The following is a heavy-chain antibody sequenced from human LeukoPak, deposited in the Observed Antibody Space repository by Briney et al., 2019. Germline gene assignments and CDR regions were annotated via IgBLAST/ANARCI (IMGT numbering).Heavy chain of an antibody. CDR1: GGSISSHY. J-gene: IGHJ5*02. Sequence: SETLSLTCTVSGGSISSHYWSWIRQPPGKGLGWIGYIYYSGSTNYNPSLKSRVTISVDTSKNQFSLKLSSVTAADTAVYYCARGAAIWGWFDPWGQGTLVTVSS. D-gene: IGHD2-2*01. V-gene: IGHV4-59*11. CDR2: IYYSGST. CDR3: ARGAAIWGWFDP.